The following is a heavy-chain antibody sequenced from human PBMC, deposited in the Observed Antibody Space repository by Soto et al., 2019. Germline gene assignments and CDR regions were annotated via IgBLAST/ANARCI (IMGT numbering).Heavy chain of an antibody. Sequence: ASVKVSCKASGYTFTSYYMHWVRQAPGQGLEWMGIINPSGGITSYAQKFLGRVTMTRDTSTSTVYMELISLRSEDTAVYYCAKSQNTDSGSYVFDYWGQGTLVTVSS. CDR3: AKSQNTDSGSYVFDY. V-gene: IGHV1-46*01. CDR1: GYTFTSYY. D-gene: IGHD1-26*01. CDR2: INPSGGIT. J-gene: IGHJ4*02.